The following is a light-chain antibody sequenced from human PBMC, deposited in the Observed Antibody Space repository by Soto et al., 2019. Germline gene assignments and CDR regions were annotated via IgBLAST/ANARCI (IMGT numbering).Light chain of an antibody. Sequence: QSVLTQPPSASGSPGQSVTISCTGTSSDVGGYNYVSWYQQHPGKAPKLMIYEVSKRPSGVPDRFSGSKSGNTASLTVSGLQDEDEADYYCSSYAGSNMVVFGGGTKLTVL. V-gene: IGLV2-8*01. J-gene: IGLJ2*01. CDR2: EVS. CDR1: SSDVGGYNY. CDR3: SSYAGSNMVV.